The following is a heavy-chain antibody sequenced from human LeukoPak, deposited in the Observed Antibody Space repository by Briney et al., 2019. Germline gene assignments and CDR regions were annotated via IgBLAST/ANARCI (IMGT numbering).Heavy chain of an antibody. CDR3: ARDSITMIVEDYYYGMDV. D-gene: IGHD3-22*01. J-gene: IGHJ6*02. V-gene: IGHV3-53*01. CDR2: IYSGGST. Sequence: GGSLRLSCAASGFTVSSNYMSWVRQAPGKGLEWVSVIYSGGSTYYADSVKGRFTISRDNSKNTLYLQMNSLRAEDTAVYYCARDSITMIVEDYYYGMDVWGQGTTVTVSS. CDR1: GFTVSSNY.